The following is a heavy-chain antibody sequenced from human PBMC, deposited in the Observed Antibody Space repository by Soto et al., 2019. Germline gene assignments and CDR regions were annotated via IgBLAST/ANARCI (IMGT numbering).Heavy chain of an antibody. V-gene: IGHV5-51*01. CDR1: GYSFTSYW. CDR2: IYPGDSDT. J-gene: IGHJ6*02. CDR3: ARTAAAGKYYYGVDV. Sequence: GESLKISCKGSGYSFTSYWIGWVRQMPGKGLEWMGIIYPGDSDTRYSPSFQGQVTISADKSISTAYLQWSSLKASDTAMFYCARTAAAGKYYYGVDVWGQGTTVTVSS. D-gene: IGHD6-13*01.